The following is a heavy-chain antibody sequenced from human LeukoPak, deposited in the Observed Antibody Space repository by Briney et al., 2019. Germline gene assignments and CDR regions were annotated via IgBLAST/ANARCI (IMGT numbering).Heavy chain of an antibody. CDR2: IYSGGSI. CDR3: AITVTTSTYYFDY. CDR1: GFTVSSNY. V-gene: IGHV3-66*01. D-gene: IGHD4-11*01. Sequence: GGSLRLSCAASGFTVSSNYMSRVRQAPGKGLEWVSVIYSGGSIYYADSVKGRFTISRDDSKNTPYLQMNSLRAEDTAVYYCAITVTTSTYYFDYWGQGTLVTVSS. J-gene: IGHJ4*02.